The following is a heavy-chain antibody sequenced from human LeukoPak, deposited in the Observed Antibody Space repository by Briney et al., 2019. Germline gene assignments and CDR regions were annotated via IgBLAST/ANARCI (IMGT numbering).Heavy chain of an antibody. Sequence: GGSLRLSCAASGFIFSSYGMHWVRQAPGKGLEWVAVIWYDGSNKYYADSVKGRFTISRDNSKNTLYLQMNSLRAEDTAVYYCARVFWSGFEIGYFDYWGQGTLVTVSS. CDR2: IWYDGSNK. CDR1: GFIFSSYG. V-gene: IGHV3-33*01. J-gene: IGHJ4*02. CDR3: ARVFWSGFEIGYFDY. D-gene: IGHD3-3*01.